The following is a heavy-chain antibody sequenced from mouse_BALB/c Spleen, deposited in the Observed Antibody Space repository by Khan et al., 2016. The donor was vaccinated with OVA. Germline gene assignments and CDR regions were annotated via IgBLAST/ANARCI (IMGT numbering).Heavy chain of an antibody. J-gene: IGHJ2*01. CDR3: GRGRVKK. V-gene: IGHV1-7*01. CDR1: GYTFSNYC. Sequence: QVRLQQSGAELAKPGASVKLSCKASGYTFSNYCIHWVKQRPGQGLEWIGYINPRSGYTYYNQTFHDKATLTTDKSSSTAYMQLSSLTSEDSAVYYCGRGRVKKWGQGTTLTVSS. CDR2: INPRSGYT.